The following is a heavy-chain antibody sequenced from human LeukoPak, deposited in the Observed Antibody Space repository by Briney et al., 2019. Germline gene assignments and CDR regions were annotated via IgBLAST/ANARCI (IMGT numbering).Heavy chain of an antibody. CDR3: ARGGSNSPYYFDY. Sequence: GGSLRLSCVASGFTFSSYWMHWVRQAPGKGLVWVSRINGDGRSTSYADSVKGRFTISRDNAKNTLYLQMNSLRAEDTAVYYCARGGSNSPYYFDYWGQGTLVTVSS. J-gene: IGHJ4*02. CDR2: INGDGRST. D-gene: IGHD2-2*01. CDR1: GFTFSSYW. V-gene: IGHV3-74*01.